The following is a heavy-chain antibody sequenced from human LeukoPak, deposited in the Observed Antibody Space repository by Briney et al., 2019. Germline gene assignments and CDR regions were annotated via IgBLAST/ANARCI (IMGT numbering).Heavy chain of an antibody. CDR3: ARVEQYYDFWSGYYTNWFDP. CDR1: GGSISSYY. D-gene: IGHD3-3*01. CDR2: IYYSGST. J-gene: IGHJ5*02. Sequence: SETLSLTCTVSGGSISSYYWSWIRQPPGKGLEWIGYIYYSGSTNYNPSLKSRVTISVDTSKNQFSLKLSSVTAADTAVYYCARVEQYYDFWSGYYTNWFDPWGQGTLVTVSP. V-gene: IGHV4-59*01.